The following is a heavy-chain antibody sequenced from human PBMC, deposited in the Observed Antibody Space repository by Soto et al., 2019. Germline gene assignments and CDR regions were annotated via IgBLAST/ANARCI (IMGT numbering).Heavy chain of an antibody. Sequence: QVQLQESGPGLVKPSETLSLTCTVSGGSVSSGSYYWSWIRQPPGKGLEWIGYIYYSGSTNYNPSLKSRVTISVDTPKNQFSLKLSSVTAADTAVYYCARVAIQGGGMDVWGQGTTVTVSS. CDR1: GGSVSSGSYY. CDR3: ARVAIQGGGMDV. D-gene: IGHD5-18*01. CDR2: IYYSGST. V-gene: IGHV4-61*01. J-gene: IGHJ6*02.